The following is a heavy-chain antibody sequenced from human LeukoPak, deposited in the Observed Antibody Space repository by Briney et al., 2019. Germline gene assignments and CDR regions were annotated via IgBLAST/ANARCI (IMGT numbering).Heavy chain of an antibody. CDR3: ARRGGSYFFEY. CDR2: ISNNGVGT. D-gene: IGHD1-26*01. CDR1: GFAFSAYS. Sequence: GGSLRLSCAASGFAFSAYSMYWVRQAPGRGLEYVSGISNNGVGTSYGNTVKGRFTISRDISKSALYLQMGSLRAEDMAVYYCARRGGSYFFEYWGQGTLVTVSS. J-gene: IGHJ4*02. V-gene: IGHV3-64*01.